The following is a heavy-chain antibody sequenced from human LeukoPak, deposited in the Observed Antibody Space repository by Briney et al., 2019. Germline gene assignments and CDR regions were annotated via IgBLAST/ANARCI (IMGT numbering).Heavy chain of an antibody. V-gene: IGHV1-18*01. CDR2: ISAYNGDT. Sequence: GASVKVSCKASGFTFTSHGFTWVRQAPGQGLEWMGWISAYNGDTHSAERFQGRVTLTTDTSTSTAYMELRSLRSEDTAVYYCARDLETYYDILTGYSPGYWGQGTLVTVSS. CDR1: GFTFTSHG. CDR3: ARDLETYYDILTGYSPGY. D-gene: IGHD3-9*01. J-gene: IGHJ4*02.